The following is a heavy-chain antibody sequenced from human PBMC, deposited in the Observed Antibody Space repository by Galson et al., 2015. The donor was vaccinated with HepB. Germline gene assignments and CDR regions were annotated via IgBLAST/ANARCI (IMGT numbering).Heavy chain of an antibody. D-gene: IGHD6-13*01. J-gene: IGHJ4*02. CDR2: FTENI. CDR3: ARHDVLGYSSAWYYFDS. V-gene: IGHV4-59*08. Sequence: FTENIYYNPSLKSRVTIPIDTSKNQFSLNLNSVTAADTAVYYCARHDVLGYSSAWYYFDSWGQGTLVTVSS.